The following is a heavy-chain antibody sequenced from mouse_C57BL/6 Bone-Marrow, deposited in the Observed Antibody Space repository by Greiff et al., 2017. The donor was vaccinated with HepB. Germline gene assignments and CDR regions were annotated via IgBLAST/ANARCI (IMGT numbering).Heavy chain of an antibody. CDR3: ASNYDAMDY. CDR1: GYAFSSSW. Sequence: VQRVESGPELVKPGASVKISCKASGYAFSSSWMNWVKQRPGKGLEWIGRIYPGDGDTNYNGKFKGKATLTADKSSSTAYMQLSSLTSEDSAVYFCASNYDAMDYWGQGTSVTVSS. V-gene: IGHV1-82*01. CDR2: IYPGDGDT. J-gene: IGHJ4*01.